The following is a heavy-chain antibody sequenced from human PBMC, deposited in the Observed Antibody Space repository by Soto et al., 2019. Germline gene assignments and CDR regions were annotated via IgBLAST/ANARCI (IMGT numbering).Heavy chain of an antibody. Sequence: SETLSLTCTVSGASITFGGYSWSWIRQTPGKGLEWIGYINHLETTFYNPSFESRLTLSIDRAKNQFSLKLHSMSAADRAVYFCARGGGSASFDYWGQGILVTVSS. CDR3: ARGGGSASFDY. J-gene: IGHJ4*02. CDR1: GASITFGGYS. V-gene: IGHV4-30-2*01. D-gene: IGHD1-26*01. CDR2: INHLETT.